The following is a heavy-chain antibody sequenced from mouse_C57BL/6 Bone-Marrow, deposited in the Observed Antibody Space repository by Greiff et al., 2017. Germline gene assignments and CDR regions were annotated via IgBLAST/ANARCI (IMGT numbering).Heavy chain of an antibody. CDR2: ILPGSGST. Sequence: QVQLQQSGAELMKPGASVKLSCKATGYTFTGYWIEWVKQRPGHGLEWIGEILPGSGSTNYNEKFKGKATFTADTSSNTAYMQLSSLTTEDSAIYYGARGGMGDFLPIYYDYDGAYWGQGTLVTVSA. V-gene: IGHV1-9*01. CDR1: GYTFTGYW. D-gene: IGHD2-4*01. J-gene: IGHJ3*01. CDR3: ARGGMGDFLPIYYDYDGAY.